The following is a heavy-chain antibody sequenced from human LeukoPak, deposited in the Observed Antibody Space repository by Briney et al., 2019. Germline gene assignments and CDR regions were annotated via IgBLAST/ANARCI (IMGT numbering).Heavy chain of an antibody. CDR2: INPNSGGT. CDR1: GYTFTGYY. D-gene: IGHD6-19*01. Sequence: ASVKVSCKASGYTFTGYYMHWVRQAPGQGLEWMGWINPNSGGTNYAQKFQGRVTMTRDTSISTAYMELSRLRSNDTAVYYCARRIAVGLLADYWGQGTLVTVSS. J-gene: IGHJ4*02. CDR3: ARRIAVGLLADY. V-gene: IGHV1-2*02.